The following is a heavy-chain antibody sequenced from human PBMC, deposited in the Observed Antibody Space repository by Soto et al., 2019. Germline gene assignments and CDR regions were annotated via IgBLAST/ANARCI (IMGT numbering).Heavy chain of an antibody. J-gene: IGHJ1*01. CDR1: GFTFNNYA. V-gene: IGHV3-23*01. Sequence: EVQLLESGGGLVQPGGSLRLSCVASGFTFNNYALSWVRQAPGKGLEWVSAITGTGSDTYYADSVKGRFTISRDNSKNTLFLQMNSLRVEDTAVYYCAKSLYHYHSGRPWGQGTLVTVSS. D-gene: IGHD3-22*01. CDR2: ITGTGSDT. CDR3: AKSLYHYHSGRP.